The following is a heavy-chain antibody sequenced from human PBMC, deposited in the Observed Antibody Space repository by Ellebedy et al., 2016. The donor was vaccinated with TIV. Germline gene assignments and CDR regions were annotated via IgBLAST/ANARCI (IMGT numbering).Heavy chain of an antibody. D-gene: IGHD1-14*01. V-gene: IGHV4-39*01. CDR3: ARLAEGGNGFMDV. Sequence: SETLSLTXSVSGGSISSSGYYWGWIRQPPGKGLEWIGSMYYSGSTYYNPSLKSRVTISVDTPKNQFSLKLTSVTAADTAVYYCARLAEGGNGFMDVWGKGTTVTVSS. CDR2: MYYSGST. CDR1: GGSISSSGYY. J-gene: IGHJ6*03.